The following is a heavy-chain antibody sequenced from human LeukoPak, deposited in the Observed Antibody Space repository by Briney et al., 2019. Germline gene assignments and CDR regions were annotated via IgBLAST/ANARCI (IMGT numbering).Heavy chain of an antibody. D-gene: IGHD3-16*02. V-gene: IGHV4-59*08. CDR1: GGSISDYY. CDR3: ARHIARDYVWGSYRGGAGFDY. CDR2: IHSIGGT. Sequence: KSSETLSLTCTVSGGSISDYYWTWIRQPPAKGLEWIGYIHSIGGTNYNPSLKSRVTISVDTSKNQFSLKLSSVTAADTAVYYCARHIARDYVWGSYRGGAGFDYWGQGTLVTVSS. J-gene: IGHJ4*02.